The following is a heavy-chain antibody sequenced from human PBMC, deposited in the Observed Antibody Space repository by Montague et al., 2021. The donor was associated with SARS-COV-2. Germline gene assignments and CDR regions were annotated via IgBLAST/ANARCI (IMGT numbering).Heavy chain of an antibody. CDR1: GFTFGIYA. V-gene: IGHV3-23*01. D-gene: IGHD3-10*01. Sequence: SLRLSCAASGFTFGIYAMSWVRQAPGKGLDWVSGLSGSGGITYYADSVKGRFTISRDNSKNTLFLHMNSLRAEDTAVYYCAKVRTAYFSGAGSLDFDYWGQGSLVTVSS. CDR3: AKVRTAYFSGAGSLDFDY. CDR2: LSGSGGIT. J-gene: IGHJ4*02.